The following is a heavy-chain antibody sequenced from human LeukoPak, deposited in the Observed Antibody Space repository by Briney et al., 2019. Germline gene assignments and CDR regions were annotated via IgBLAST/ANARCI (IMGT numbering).Heavy chain of an antibody. V-gene: IGHV3-23*01. D-gene: IGHD3-10*01. Sequence: PGGSLRLSCAASGFTLSNYAMNWVRQTPGKGLEWVSGIRESGGGTYYTDSVKRRFTISRDNAKNTLYLQMNSLRAEDTAVYYCAKRGVVVRGVLVFGFHKEAYYFDHWGQGSLVTVSS. J-gene: IGHJ4*02. CDR2: IRESGGGT. CDR3: AKRGVVVRGVLVFGFHKEAYYFDH. CDR1: GFTLSNYA.